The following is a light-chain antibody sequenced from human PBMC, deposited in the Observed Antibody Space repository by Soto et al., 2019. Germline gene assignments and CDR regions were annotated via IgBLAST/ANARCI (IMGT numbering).Light chain of an antibody. CDR1: QSVLYSPDNKSY. V-gene: IGKV4-1*01. CDR3: QQYYTTPYT. Sequence: DIVMTQSPDSLSVSLGERATINCKSSQSVLYSPDNKSYLAWYQQKPGQPPKLLIYWASTRESGVPDRFGGSGSGTDFTLTISNVQAEDVAVYYCQQYYTTPYTFGQGTKLEIK. J-gene: IGKJ2*01. CDR2: WAS.